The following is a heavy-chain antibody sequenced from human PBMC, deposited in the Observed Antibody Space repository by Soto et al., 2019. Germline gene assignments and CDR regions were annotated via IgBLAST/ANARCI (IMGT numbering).Heavy chain of an antibody. CDR3: AKVLPRGYCDWFYYYMEV. Sequence: VQLLESGGDLVQPGGSLRLSCAASGFSFDAYAMTWVRQAPGKGLEWVSTLTATGTYSNYADSVKGRFTISRDNSRNTLYRQMDSLGAEDTAIYYCAKVLPRGYCDWFYYYMEVWGKGTTVAVSS. V-gene: IGHV3-23*01. CDR1: GFSFDAYA. J-gene: IGHJ6*03. CDR2: LTATGTYS. D-gene: IGHD3-9*01.